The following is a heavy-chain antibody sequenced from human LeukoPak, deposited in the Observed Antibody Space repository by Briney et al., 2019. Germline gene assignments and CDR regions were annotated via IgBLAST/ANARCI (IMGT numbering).Heavy chain of an antibody. D-gene: IGHD1-26*01. V-gene: IGHV4-59*01. J-gene: IGHJ4*02. Sequence: SETLSLTCTVSGGSISSNYWSWLRQPPGKGLEWIGYIYYSGSTNYNPSLKSRVTISVDTSKNQFSLKLSSVTAADTAVYYCARDGNGIDYWGQGTLVIVSS. CDR3: ARDGNGIDY. CDR1: GGSISSNY. CDR2: IYYSGST.